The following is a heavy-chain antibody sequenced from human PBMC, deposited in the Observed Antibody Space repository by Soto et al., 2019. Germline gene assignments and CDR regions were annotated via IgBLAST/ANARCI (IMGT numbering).Heavy chain of an antibody. Sequence: GGSLRLSCAASGFTVSSNYMSWVRQAPGKGLEWVSVIYSGGSTYCADSVKGRFTISRDNSKNTLYLQMNSLRAEDTAVYYCAGDYDSPMVDYWGRGTLVTVSS. CDR1: GFTVSSNY. CDR2: IYSGGST. V-gene: IGHV3-66*01. D-gene: IGHD3-3*01. CDR3: AGDYDSPMVDY. J-gene: IGHJ4*02.